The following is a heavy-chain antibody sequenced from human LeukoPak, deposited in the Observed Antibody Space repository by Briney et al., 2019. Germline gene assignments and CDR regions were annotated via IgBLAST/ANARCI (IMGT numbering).Heavy chain of an antibody. CDR3: ARGSGSYHTAYMN. CDR2: IYPADSDT. V-gene: IGHV5-51*01. CDR1: GYSFTSYW. J-gene: IGHJ4*02. D-gene: IGHD1-26*01. Sequence: PGESLKISCKGSGYSFTSYWIGWVRQMPGKGLEWMGIIYPADSDTRYSPSFQGQVTISADKSLSTAYLQWSSLKASDTAMYYCARGSGSYHTAYMNWGQGSPVTVSS.